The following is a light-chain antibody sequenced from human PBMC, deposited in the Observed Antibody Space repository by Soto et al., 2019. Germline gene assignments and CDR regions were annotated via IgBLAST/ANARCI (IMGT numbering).Light chain of an antibody. CDR1: QSDTNAY. CDR2: GAS. Sequence: EMVVTQSPGTLSLSPGERATLSCRASQSDTNAYLTWYQQKPGQAPRLLIYGASTRATGIPDRFSGSGSGTDFTLTISRVEPEDFATYYCLQDYNYPITFGPGTKVNVK. CDR3: LQDYNYPIT. V-gene: IGKV3-20*01. J-gene: IGKJ3*01.